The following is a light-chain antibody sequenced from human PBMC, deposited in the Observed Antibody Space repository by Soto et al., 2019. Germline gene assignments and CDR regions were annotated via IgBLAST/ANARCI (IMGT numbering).Light chain of an antibody. Sequence: EIVLTQSPGTLSLSPGERATLSCRASQSFISNFLAWYQQRPGQAPRLLIYGASNRATGIPDRFSGSGSGTDFTLTITRLEPEDFAVYYCHQYGSSPATFGQGTKVDI. V-gene: IGKV3-20*01. CDR2: GAS. CDR1: QSFISNF. CDR3: HQYGSSPAT. J-gene: IGKJ1*01.